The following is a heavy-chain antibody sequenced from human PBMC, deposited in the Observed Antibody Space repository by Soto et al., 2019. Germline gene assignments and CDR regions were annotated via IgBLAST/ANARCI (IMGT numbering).Heavy chain of an antibody. Sequence: PSETLSLTCTFSGGSISSSSYYWGWIRQPPGKGLEWIGSIYYSGSTYYNPSLKSRVTISVDTSKNQFSLKLSSVTAAETAVYYCARGAGITGTARRSFDPWGQGTLVTVSS. CDR1: GGSISSSSYY. J-gene: IGHJ5*02. V-gene: IGHV4-39*07. D-gene: IGHD1-20*01. CDR2: IYYSGST. CDR3: ARGAGITGTARRSFDP.